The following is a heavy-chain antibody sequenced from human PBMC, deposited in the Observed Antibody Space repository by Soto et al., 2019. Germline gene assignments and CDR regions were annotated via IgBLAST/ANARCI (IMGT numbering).Heavy chain of an antibody. V-gene: IGHV4-4*02. J-gene: IGHJ4*02. CDR2: IYHSGST. CDR1: SGSISSSNW. D-gene: IGHD1-26*01. Sequence: SETLSLTCAVSSGSISSSNWWSWVRQPPGKGLEWIGEIYHSGSTYYNPSLKSRVTISVDTSKNQFSLKLSSVTAADTAVYYCARHEAIEGATLLDFEYWGQGTLVTVSS. CDR3: ARHEAIEGATLLDFEY.